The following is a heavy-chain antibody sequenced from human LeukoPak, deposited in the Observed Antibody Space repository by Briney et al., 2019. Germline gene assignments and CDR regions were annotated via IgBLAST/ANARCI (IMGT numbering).Heavy chain of an antibody. Sequence: GGSLRLSCAASGFTFSSYSMNWVRQAPGKGLERIAYLSSSGSAFSYADSVKGRFTIARDNAKNSVYLEMNSLRADDTAVYYCARSARLMKGVVEVTALDDWGQGTLVTVSS. J-gene: IGHJ4*02. CDR1: GFTFSSYS. V-gene: IGHV3-48*04. D-gene: IGHD3-3*01. CDR3: ARSARLMKGVVEVTALDD. CDR2: LSSSGSAF.